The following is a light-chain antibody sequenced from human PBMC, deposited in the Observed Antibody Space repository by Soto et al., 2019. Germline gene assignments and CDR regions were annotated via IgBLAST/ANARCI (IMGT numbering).Light chain of an antibody. CDR2: EVN. CDR1: SSDVVGYNS. Sequence: QSALTQPPSASGSPGQSVTISCPGTSSDVVGYNSVSWYQQHPGKAPKLMTYEVNKRPSGVPDRFSGSKSGNTASLTVSGLQADDEADYYCSSYAGINNLVFGGGTKLTVL. V-gene: IGLV2-8*01. J-gene: IGLJ3*02. CDR3: SSYAGINNLV.